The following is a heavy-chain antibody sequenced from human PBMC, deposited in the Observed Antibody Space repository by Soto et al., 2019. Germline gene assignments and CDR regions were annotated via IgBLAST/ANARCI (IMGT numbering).Heavy chain of an antibody. CDR3: ARDVVVGATTLYYYGMDV. D-gene: IGHD1-26*01. V-gene: IGHV4-34*01. J-gene: IGHJ6*02. CDR1: GGSFSGYY. CDR2: INHSGST. Sequence: SETLSLTCAVYGGSFSGYYWSWIRQPPGKGLEWIGEINHSGSTNYNPSLKSRVTISVDTSKNQFSLKLSSVTAADTAVYYCARDVVVGATTLYYYGMDVWGQGTTVTVS.